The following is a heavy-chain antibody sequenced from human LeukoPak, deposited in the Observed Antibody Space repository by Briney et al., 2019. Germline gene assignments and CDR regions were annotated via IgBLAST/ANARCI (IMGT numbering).Heavy chain of an antibody. D-gene: IGHD3-22*01. J-gene: IGHJ4*02. CDR2: INGNSGGT. V-gene: IGHV1-2*02. CDR3: ARDERYDSSGYPFDY. CDR1: GYTLTGYY. Sequence: ASVKVSCKASGYTLTGYYMHWVRQAPGQGPEWMGWINGNSGGTKYAQKFEGRVTMTSDTSTSTAYMDLSRLRSDDTAVYYCARDERYDSSGYPFDYWGQGTLVTVSS.